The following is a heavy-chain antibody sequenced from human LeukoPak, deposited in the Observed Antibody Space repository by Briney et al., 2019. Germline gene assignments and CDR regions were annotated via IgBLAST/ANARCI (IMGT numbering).Heavy chain of an antibody. V-gene: IGHV3-74*01. CDR2: INSDGSST. CDR3: ARSSGLYYYYGMDV. CDR1: GFIFSSYW. D-gene: IGHD6-19*01. J-gene: IGHJ6*02. Sequence: GGSLRLSCAASGFIFSSYWMHWVRQAPGKGLVWVSRINSDGSSTSYADSVKGRFTISRDNSKNTLYLQMNSLRAEDTAVYYCARSSGLYYYYGMDVWGQGTTVTVSS.